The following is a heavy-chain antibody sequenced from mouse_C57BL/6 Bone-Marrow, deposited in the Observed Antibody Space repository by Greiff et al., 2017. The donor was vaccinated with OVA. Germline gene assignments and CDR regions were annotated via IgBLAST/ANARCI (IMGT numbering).Heavy chain of an antibody. V-gene: IGHV1-55*01. CDR2: IYPGSGST. D-gene: IGHD3-3*01. J-gene: IGHJ2*01. CDR3: ARGGPRRGY. Sequence: QVHVKQPGAELVKPGASVKMSCKASGYTFTSYWITWVKQRSGQGLEWIGDIYPGSGSTNYNEKFKSKATLTVDTSSSTAYMQLSSLTSEDSAVYYCARGGPRRGYWGQGTTLTVSS. CDR1: GYTFTSYW.